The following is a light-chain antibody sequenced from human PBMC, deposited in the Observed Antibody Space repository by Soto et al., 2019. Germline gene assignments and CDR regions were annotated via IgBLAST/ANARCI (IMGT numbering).Light chain of an antibody. Sequence: QSVLTQPPSVSGAPGQRVTISCTGSSSNIGAGYDVHWYQLLPGTAPKLLIYANNNRPSGVPDRFSGSRSGTSASLAITGLQAEDEADYYCSSYAGSSNVFGTGTKLTVL. CDR3: SSYAGSSNV. J-gene: IGLJ1*01. CDR1: SSNIGAGYD. V-gene: IGLV1-40*01. CDR2: ANN.